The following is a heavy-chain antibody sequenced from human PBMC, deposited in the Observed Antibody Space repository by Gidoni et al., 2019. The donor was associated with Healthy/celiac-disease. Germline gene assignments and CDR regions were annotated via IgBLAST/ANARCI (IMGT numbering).Heavy chain of an antibody. D-gene: IGHD3-22*01. J-gene: IGHJ4*02. V-gene: IGHV1-2*04. CDR2: INPNSGGT. CDR1: GYTFTGYY. CDR3: ARDRGDSSGYRFDY. Sequence: QVQLVQSGAEVKKPGASVKVSCTASGYTFTGYYMHWVRQAPGQGLEWMGWINPNSGGTNYAQKFQGWVTMTRDTSISTAYMELSRLRSDDTAVYYCARDRGDSSGYRFDYWGQGTLVTVSS.